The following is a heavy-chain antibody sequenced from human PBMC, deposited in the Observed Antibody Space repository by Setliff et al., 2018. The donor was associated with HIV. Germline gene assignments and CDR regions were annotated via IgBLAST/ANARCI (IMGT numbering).Heavy chain of an antibody. V-gene: IGHV4-39*07. Sequence: PSETLSLTCTVSGGSTSSSNYYWGWIRQPPGKGLDWFVSIYYSGSTYYNPSLKSRVTIAVDTSKNQFSLKLSSVTAADTAVYYCASANFGSGYYGYWGQGTLVTVSS. CDR1: GGSTSSSNYY. CDR3: ASANFGSGYYGY. CDR2: IYYSGST. J-gene: IGHJ4*02. D-gene: IGHD3-3*01.